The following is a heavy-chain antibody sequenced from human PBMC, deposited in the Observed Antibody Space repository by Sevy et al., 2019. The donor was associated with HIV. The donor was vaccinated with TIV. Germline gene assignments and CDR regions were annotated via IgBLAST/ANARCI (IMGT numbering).Heavy chain of an antibody. V-gene: IGHV3-21*01. CDR3: AGDLREYSSSSKYYFDY. D-gene: IGHD6-6*01. J-gene: IGHJ4*02. CDR2: ISSSNNYI. CDR1: GFTFSSYS. Sequence: GGSLRLSCAASGFTFSSYSMNWVRQAPGKGLEWVSSISSSNNYIYYADSLKGRFTISRDNAKNSLSLQMNSLRAEDTAAYYCAGDLREYSSSSKYYFDYWGQGILVTVSS.